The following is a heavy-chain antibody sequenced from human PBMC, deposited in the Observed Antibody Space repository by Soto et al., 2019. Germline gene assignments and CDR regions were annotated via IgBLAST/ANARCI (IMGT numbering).Heavy chain of an antibody. V-gene: IGHV3-30*18. CDR1: GFTFSSYG. D-gene: IGHD2-21*02. Sequence: QVQLVESGGGVVQPGRSLRLSCAASGFTFSSYGMHWVRQAPGKGLEWVAVISYDGSNKYYADSVKGRFTISRDNSKNTLYLQMNSLRAEDTAVYYCAKDSRIVVVTAPYDYWGQGTLVTXSS. CDR3: AKDSRIVVVTAPYDY. J-gene: IGHJ4*02. CDR2: ISYDGSNK.